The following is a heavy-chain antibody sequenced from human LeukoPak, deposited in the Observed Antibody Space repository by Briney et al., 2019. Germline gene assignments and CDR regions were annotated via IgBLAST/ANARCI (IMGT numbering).Heavy chain of an antibody. Sequence: GGSLRLSCAASGFTFSSYGMSWVRQAPGKGLEWVSAISGSGGSTYYADSVKGRFTISRDNSKNTLYLQMNSLRAEDTAVYYCAKDRARTMIVVVITTPSDYWGQGTLVTVSS. CDR1: GFTFSSYG. CDR3: AKDRARTMIVVVITTPSDY. D-gene: IGHD3-22*01. V-gene: IGHV3-23*01. CDR2: ISGSGGST. J-gene: IGHJ4*02.